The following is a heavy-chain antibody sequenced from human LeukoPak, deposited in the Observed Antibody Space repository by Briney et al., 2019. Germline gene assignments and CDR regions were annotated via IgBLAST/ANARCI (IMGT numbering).Heavy chain of an antibody. D-gene: IGHD5-18*01. CDR2: ISGSGGST. CDR1: GFTFRSYG. J-gene: IGHJ4*02. V-gene: IGHV3-23*01. Sequence: GGTLRLSCAASGFTFRSYGMSWVRRAPGKGVEGVSGISGSGGSTYYADSVKGRFTISRDNSKNTLYLQMNSLRAEDTAVYYCAKDHTPYTYGRLGYWGQGTLVTVSS. CDR3: AKDHTPYTYGRLGY.